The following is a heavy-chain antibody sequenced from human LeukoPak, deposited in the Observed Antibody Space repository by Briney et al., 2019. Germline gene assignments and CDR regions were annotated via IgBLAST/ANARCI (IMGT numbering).Heavy chain of an antibody. J-gene: IGHJ4*02. CDR3: ARDNVMAGTKIDY. Sequence: GGSLRLSCAASGFTVSNNYMNWVRQAPGKGLGWVSIIYSGGSTYYADSVKGRFTISRDNSKNMLYLQMNSLRADDTAVYYCARDNVMAGTKIDYWGQGTLVTVSS. CDR2: IYSGGST. D-gene: IGHD6-19*01. V-gene: IGHV3-66*01. CDR1: GFTVSNNY.